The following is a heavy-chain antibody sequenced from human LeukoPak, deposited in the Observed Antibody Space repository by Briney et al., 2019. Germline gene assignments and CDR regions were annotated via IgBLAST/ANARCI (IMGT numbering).Heavy chain of an antibody. Sequence: GGSLRLSWAAAGFTFSSYAMSWVRQRPGKGPEWVSAISGSGSNTYYADSVKGRFTISRDNSKNTLYLQMNSLRAEDTAVYYCAKNSGMGGGAFDIWGQGTMVTVSS. D-gene: IGHD1-26*01. J-gene: IGHJ3*02. CDR1: GFTFSSYA. V-gene: IGHV3-23*01. CDR2: ISGSGSNT. CDR3: AKNSGMGGGAFDI.